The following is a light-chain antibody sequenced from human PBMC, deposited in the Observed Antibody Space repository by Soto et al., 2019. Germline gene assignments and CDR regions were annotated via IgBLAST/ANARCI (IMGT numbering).Light chain of an antibody. V-gene: IGKV3-20*01. J-gene: IGKJ4*01. CDR1: QSVSSNY. CDR3: QQSGKSFPLT. CDR2: GAS. Sequence: EIVLTQSPGTLSLSPGERATLSCRASQSVSSNYLAWYQQKPGQAPKHLIYGASSRATGIPDRFSGSGSGTDFILTISRLEPEDFAMYYCQQSGKSFPLTFGGGTKLEI.